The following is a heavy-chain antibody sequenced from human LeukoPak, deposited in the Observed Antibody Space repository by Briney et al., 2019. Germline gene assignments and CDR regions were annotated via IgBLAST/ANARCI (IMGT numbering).Heavy chain of an antibody. V-gene: IGHV3-30*18. J-gene: IGHJ6*03. CDR3: AKLNARVQLERQAYYYYYMDV. CDR2: ISYDGSNK. CDR1: GFTFSSYG. D-gene: IGHD1-1*01. Sequence: PGGSLRLSCAASGFTFSSYGMHWVRQAPGKGLEWVAVISYDGSNKYYADSVKGRFTISRDNSKNTLYLQMNSLRAEDTAVYYCAKLNARVQLERQAYYYYYMDVWGKGTTVTVSS.